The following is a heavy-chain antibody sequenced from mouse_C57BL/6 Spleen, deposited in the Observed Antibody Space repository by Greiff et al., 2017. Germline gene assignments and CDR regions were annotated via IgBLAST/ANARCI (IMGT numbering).Heavy chain of an antibody. CDR3: ARGDYGRFAY. Sequence: QVQLQQPGAELVKPGASVKLSCKASGYTFTSYWMQWVKQRPGQGLEWIGEIDPSDSYTNYNQKFKGKATLTVDTSSSTAYMQLSSLTSEDSAVYYCARGDYGRFAYWGQGTLVTVSA. V-gene: IGHV1-50*01. CDR1: GYTFTSYW. J-gene: IGHJ3*01. CDR2: IDPSDSYT. D-gene: IGHD2-4*01.